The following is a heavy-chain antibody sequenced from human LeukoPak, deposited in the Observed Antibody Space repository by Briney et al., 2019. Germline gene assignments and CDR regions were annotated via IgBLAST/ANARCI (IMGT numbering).Heavy chain of an antibody. CDR2: ISYDGSNK. J-gene: IGHJ3*02. V-gene: IGHV3-30-3*01. D-gene: IGHD3-22*01. Sequence: GGSLRLSCAASGFTFSSYAMHWVRQAPGKGLEWVAVISYDGSNKYYADSVKGRFTISRDNSKNTLYLQMNSLRAGDTAVYYCAREDDSSGYHTLPDAFDIWGQGTMVTVSS. CDR1: GFTFSSYA. CDR3: AREDDSSGYHTLPDAFDI.